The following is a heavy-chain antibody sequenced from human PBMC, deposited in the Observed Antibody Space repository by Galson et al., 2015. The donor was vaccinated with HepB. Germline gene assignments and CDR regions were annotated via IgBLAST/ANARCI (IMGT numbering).Heavy chain of an antibody. D-gene: IGHD5/OR15-5a*01. V-gene: IGHV1-69*11. CDR2: NVPLSGKP. J-gene: IGHJ6*02. CDR1: DGNLVSRD. Sequence: SVLFSCKASDGNLVSRDINWGRQGPGGGLVGRGRNVPLSGKPTYTPKLQGRATITADESTNTAYVGLRSVKSEDTAVYFCARGVLYGGVYESHMDVWGRGTTV. CDR3: ARGVLYGGVYESHMDV.